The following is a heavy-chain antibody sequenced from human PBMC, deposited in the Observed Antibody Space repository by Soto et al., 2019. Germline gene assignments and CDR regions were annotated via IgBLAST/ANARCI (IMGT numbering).Heavy chain of an antibody. D-gene: IGHD1-26*01. CDR1: GFTFSNYG. CDR3: AKDRVSTGSYSLDF. J-gene: IGHJ4*02. CDR2: VSGSGVT. V-gene: IGHV3-23*01. Sequence: EVQLLESGGGLVQPGGSLRASCAASGFTFSNYGMSWVRQAPEAGLEWVSNVSGSGVTSYADSVRGRFTISRDNSKNTLYLQMNSLRDEDTAIYYCAKDRVSTGSYSLDFWGQGTLVTVSS.